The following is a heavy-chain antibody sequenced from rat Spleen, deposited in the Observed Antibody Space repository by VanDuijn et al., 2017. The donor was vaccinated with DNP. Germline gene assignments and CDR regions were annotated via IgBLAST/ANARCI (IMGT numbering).Heavy chain of an antibody. V-gene: IGHV3-1*01. Sequence: VQLQESGPGLVRPSQSFSLTCSVTGYSITSNYWGWIRKFPGNKMEYIGHISYSGSSNYNPSLKSRISITRDTSKNHFFLHLNSVTTEDTATYYCARWTRYFDYWGQGVMVTVSS. CDR2: ISYSGSS. CDR3: ARWTRYFDY. J-gene: IGHJ2*01. D-gene: IGHD1-7*01. CDR1: GYSITSNY.